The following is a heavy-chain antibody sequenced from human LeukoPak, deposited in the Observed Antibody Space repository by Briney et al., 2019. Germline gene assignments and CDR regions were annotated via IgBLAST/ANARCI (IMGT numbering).Heavy chain of an antibody. CDR3: ARGQFRWFDP. V-gene: IGHV4-34*01. J-gene: IGHJ5*02. CDR1: GGSFSGYY. Sequence: SAETLSLTCAVYGGSFSGYYWSWIRQLPGKGLEWIGEINHSGSTNYNPSLKSRVTVSVDTSKNQFALKLSSVTAADTAVYYCARGQFRWFDPWGQGTLVTVSS. D-gene: IGHD3-10*01. CDR2: INHSGST.